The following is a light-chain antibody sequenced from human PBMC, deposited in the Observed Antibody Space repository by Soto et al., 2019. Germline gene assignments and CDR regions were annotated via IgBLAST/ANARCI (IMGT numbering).Light chain of an antibody. V-gene: IGKV3D-15*01. Sequence: DIVMTQSATTLSVSTGERPTLPCRASQSVSSNLAWYQQKPGQAPRLLIYGASTRATGIPDRFSGSGSGTHFTLTISRLEPEDLAVYYCQHFGGTTCTFGQGTRLEIK. CDR1: QSVSSN. CDR2: GAS. CDR3: QHFGGTTCT. J-gene: IGKJ5*01.